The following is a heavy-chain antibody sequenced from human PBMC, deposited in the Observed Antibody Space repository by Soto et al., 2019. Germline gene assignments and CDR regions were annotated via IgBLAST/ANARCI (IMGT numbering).Heavy chain of an antibody. J-gene: IGHJ4*02. CDR1: GFTVSSNY. V-gene: IGHV3-53*02. CDR3: ARMSVRWYFDY. Sequence: EVQLVETGGGLIQPGGSLRLSCAASGFTVSSNYMSWVRQAPGKGLEWVSVIYSGGSTYYADSVKGRFTISRDNSKNTPYLQMNSLRAEDTAVYYCARMSVRWYFDYWGQGTLVTVSS. CDR2: IYSGGST.